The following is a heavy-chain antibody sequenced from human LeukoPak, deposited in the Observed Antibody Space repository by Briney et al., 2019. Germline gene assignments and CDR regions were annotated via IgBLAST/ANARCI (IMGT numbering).Heavy chain of an antibody. V-gene: IGHV4-59*08. J-gene: IGHJ3*02. CDR3: ARHLWSMTSVAFEI. D-gene: IGHD2-8*02. CDR2: IYYSGTI. Sequence: PSETLSLTCTVSGGSISAYYWSWIRQPPGKGLEWIGYIYYSGTINYNPALKSRVTISVDTSKNQFSLRLSSVTAADTAVYFCARHLWSMTSVAFEIWGQGTMVTVSS. CDR1: GGSISAYY.